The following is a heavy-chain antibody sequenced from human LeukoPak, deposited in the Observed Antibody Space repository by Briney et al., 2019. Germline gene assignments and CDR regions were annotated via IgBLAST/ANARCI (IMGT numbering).Heavy chain of an antibody. D-gene: IGHD3-22*01. V-gene: IGHV4-59*01. CDR2: IYYSGST. Sequence: SETLSLTCTVSGGSISSYYWSWIRQPPGKGLEWIGYIYYSGSTNYNPSLKSRVTISVDTSKNQFSLKLSSVTAADTAVYYCARDSYYGPPLDWFDPWGQGTLVTVSS. J-gene: IGHJ5*02. CDR3: ARDSYYGPPLDWFDP. CDR1: GGSISSYY.